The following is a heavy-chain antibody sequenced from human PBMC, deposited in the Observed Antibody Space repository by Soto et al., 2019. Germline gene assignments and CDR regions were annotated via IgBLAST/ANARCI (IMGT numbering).Heavy chain of an antibody. Sequence: LSLTCTVSGGSMNNYYWSWIRQPPGKGLEWIGYIHYSGSPYSRPSLKSRLTMSVDTSKNQFSLRLSSVTAADTAIYFCARVNSYTFDYWGQEALVTVSS. V-gene: IGHV4-59*01. CDR3: ARVNSYTFDY. CDR1: GGSMNNYY. D-gene: IGHD1-1*01. J-gene: IGHJ4*02. CDR2: IHYSGSP.